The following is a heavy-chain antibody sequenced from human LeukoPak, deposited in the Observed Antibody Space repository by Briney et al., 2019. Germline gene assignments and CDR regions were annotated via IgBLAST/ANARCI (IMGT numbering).Heavy chain of an antibody. CDR2: ISSSSSYI. D-gene: IGHD3-10*01. J-gene: IGHJ4*02. V-gene: IGHV3-21*01. CDR3: ARAYYGTGTSHFDS. Sequence: GGSLRLSCAASGFSFSIYSMNWVRQAPGKGLEWVSSISSSSSYIYYADSVKGRFTISRDNAKNSLYLQMDSLRAEDTAVYYCARAYYGTGTSHFDSWGQGTLVTVSS. CDR1: GFSFSIYS.